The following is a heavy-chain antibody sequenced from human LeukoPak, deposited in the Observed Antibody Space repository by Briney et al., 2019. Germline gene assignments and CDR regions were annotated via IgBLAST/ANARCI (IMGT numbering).Heavy chain of an antibody. V-gene: IGHV3-30*18. Sequence: GGSLRLSCAASGFTFSNYGMQWVRQAPGKGLEWVAVISYDGSTKYYADSVKGRFTISRDDSKSTLYLQMNSLRAEDTAVYYCAKESGIRSYGAYFPHWAQGTLVTVSS. J-gene: IGHJ1*01. CDR1: GFTFSNYG. D-gene: IGHD4-17*01. CDR3: AKESGIRSYGAYFPH. CDR2: ISYDGSTK.